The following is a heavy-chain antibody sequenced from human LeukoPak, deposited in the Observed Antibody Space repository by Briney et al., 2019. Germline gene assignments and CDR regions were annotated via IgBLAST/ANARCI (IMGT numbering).Heavy chain of an antibody. Sequence: PSETLSLTCAVYGGSFSAYYWSWIRQPPGKGLEWIGEINHSGSTNYNPSLKSRVTISLDTSKSQFSLKVRYVTAADTAVYYCARGLNDSWTGENYWGQGTLVTVSS. CDR1: GGSFSAYY. V-gene: IGHV4-34*01. J-gene: IGHJ4*02. CDR3: ARGLNDSWTGENY. CDR2: INHSGST. D-gene: IGHD3-3*01.